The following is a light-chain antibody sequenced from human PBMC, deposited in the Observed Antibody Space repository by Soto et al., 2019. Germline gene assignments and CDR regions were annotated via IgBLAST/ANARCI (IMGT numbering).Light chain of an antibody. J-gene: IGKJ1*01. V-gene: IGKV3-20*01. CDR3: QQYLNAPRT. Sequence: VLTQSPGTLSLSPGEGATLSCRASQRVASDLAWYLQKPGQPPRLLLYDASIRATGIPDRISGSGSERDLTLTISRLEPEDVAVYYCQQYLNAPRTFGQGTKLDIK. CDR1: QRVASD. CDR2: DAS.